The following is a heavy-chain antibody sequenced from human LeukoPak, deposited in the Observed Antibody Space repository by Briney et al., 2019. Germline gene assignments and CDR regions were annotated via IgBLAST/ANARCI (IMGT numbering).Heavy chain of an antibody. D-gene: IGHD7-27*01. Sequence: SETLSLTCTVSGGSVSSGDYYWSWIRQPPGKGLEWIGSIHYSGSTYYNPSLKSRVTISVDTSKNQFSLKVTSVTAADTAVYYCARNWGPMPSDSWGQGTLVIVSS. CDR2: IHYSGST. J-gene: IGHJ4*02. CDR1: GGSVSSGDYY. CDR3: ARNWGPMPSDS. V-gene: IGHV4-39*01.